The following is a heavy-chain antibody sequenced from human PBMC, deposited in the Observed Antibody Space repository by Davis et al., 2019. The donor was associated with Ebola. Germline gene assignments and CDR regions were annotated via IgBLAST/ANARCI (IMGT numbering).Heavy chain of an antibody. CDR3: ASAAWGAAAGYYFDY. Sequence: ASVKVSCKASGYTFTSYDINWVRQATGQGLEWMGWMNPNSGNTGYAQKFQGRVTMTRNTSISTAYMELSSLRSEDTAVYYCASAAWGAAAGYYFDYWGQGTLVTVSS. D-gene: IGHD6-13*01. CDR2: MNPNSGNT. J-gene: IGHJ4*02. CDR1: GYTFTSYD. V-gene: IGHV1-8*01.